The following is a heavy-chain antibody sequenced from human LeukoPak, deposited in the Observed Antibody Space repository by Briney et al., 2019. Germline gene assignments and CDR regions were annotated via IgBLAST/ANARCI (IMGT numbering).Heavy chain of an antibody. CDR2: IYYSGST. CDR3: ARTSWAATLHFLYYFDY. D-gene: IGHD6-13*01. CDR1: GGSISSYY. V-gene: IGHV4-59*01. Sequence: PSETLSLTCTASGGSISSYYWSWIRQPPGKGLEWIGYIYYSGSTNYNPSLKSRVTISVDTSKNQFSLKLSSVTAADTAVYYCARTSWAATLHFLYYFDYWGQGTLVTVSS. J-gene: IGHJ4*02.